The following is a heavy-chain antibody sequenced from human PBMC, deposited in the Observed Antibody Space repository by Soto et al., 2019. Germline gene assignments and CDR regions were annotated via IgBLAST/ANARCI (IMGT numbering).Heavy chain of an antibody. Sequence: QVQLVQSGADVKKPGASVKVSCKASGYTFSDYGVSWVRQAPGQGLEWMGWISSKNGNTNFAQKFRGRVTMTTDPSTSTVYMELRSLRPDDTAVYYCAREPPETPLDYWGQGTLVTVSS. CDR2: ISSKNGNT. CDR1: GYTFSDYG. J-gene: IGHJ4*02. V-gene: IGHV1-18*01. CDR3: AREPPETPLDY.